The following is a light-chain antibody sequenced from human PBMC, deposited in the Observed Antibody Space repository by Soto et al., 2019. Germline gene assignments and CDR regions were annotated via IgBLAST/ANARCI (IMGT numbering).Light chain of an antibody. CDR1: SSNIGSNT. V-gene: IGLV1-44*01. Sequence: VLTQPPSASGTPGQRVTISCSGSSSNIGSNTVNWYQQLPGTAPKLLIYRNNQRPSGVPDRFSGSKSGTSASLAISGLQSEDEADYYCAAWDGSLKGYVFGTGTKVTVL. CDR2: RNN. J-gene: IGLJ1*01. CDR3: AAWDGSLKGYV.